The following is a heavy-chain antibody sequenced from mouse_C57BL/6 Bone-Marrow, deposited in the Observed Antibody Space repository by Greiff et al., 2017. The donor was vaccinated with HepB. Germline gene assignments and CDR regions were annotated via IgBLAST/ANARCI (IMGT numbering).Heavy chain of an antibody. Sequence: EVNLVESGGGLVQPGGSLKLSCAASGFTFSDYGMAWVRQAPRKGPEWVAFISNLAYSIYYADTVTGRFTISRENAKNTLYLEMSSLRSEDTAMYYCARIYGSPYYYAMDYWGQGTSVTVSS. CDR1: GFTFSDYG. CDR3: ARIYGSPYYYAMDY. CDR2: ISNLAYSI. D-gene: IGHD1-1*01. V-gene: IGHV5-15*01. J-gene: IGHJ4*01.